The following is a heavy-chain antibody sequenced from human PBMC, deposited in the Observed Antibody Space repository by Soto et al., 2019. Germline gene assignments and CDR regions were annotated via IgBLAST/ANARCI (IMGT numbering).Heavy chain of an antibody. V-gene: IGHV1-3*01. CDR1: GYTFTSYA. J-gene: IGHJ5*02. D-gene: IGHD3-3*01. Sequence: QVQLVQSGAEVKKPGASVKVSCKASGYTFTSYAMHWVRQAPGQRLEWMGWINAGNGNTKYSQKFQGRVTITRDTSASKAYMELSSLRSEDTAVYYCARHVLRFLEWLDHWGQGTLVTVSS. CDR3: ARHVLRFLEWLDH. CDR2: INAGNGNT.